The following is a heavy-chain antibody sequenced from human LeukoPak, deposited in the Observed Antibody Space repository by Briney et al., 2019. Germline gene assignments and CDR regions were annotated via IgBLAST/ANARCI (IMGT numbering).Heavy chain of an antibody. CDR1: GYTFTGYY. V-gene: IGHV1-2*02. J-gene: IGHJ4*02. Sequence: ASVKVSCKASGYTFTGYYMHWVRQAPGRGLEWMGWINPNSGGTNYAQKFQGRVTMTRDTSISTAYMELSRLRSDDTAVYYCARAMVVGIAAAGNDYWGQGTLVTVSS. CDR2: INPNSGGT. CDR3: ARAMVVGIAAAGNDY. D-gene: IGHD6-13*01.